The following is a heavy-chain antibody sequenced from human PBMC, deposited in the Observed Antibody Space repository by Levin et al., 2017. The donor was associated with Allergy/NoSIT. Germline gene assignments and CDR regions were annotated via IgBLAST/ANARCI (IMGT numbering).Heavy chain of an antibody. V-gene: IGHV3-7*01. D-gene: IGHD3-16*01. CDR2: IKFDGSEK. Sequence: AGGSLRLSCMVSGFTFNTYWMNWVRQAPGKGLEWVANIKFDGSEKYYVDSVKGRFTISRDNAKNSLYLQMNSLRAEDTAVYYCVREGHSYDGNYWGQGTLVTVSS. CDR1: GFTFNTYW. CDR3: VREGHSYDGNY. J-gene: IGHJ4*02.